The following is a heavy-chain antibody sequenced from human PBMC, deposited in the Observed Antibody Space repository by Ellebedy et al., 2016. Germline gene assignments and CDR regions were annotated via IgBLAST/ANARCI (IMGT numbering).Heavy chain of an antibody. CDR3: VRDDYDILTVIYYGMDV. D-gene: IGHD3-9*01. CDR1: GFTFSSYS. CDR2: ISSSSSTI. J-gene: IGHJ6*02. V-gene: IGHV3-48*01. Sequence: GESLKISXAASGFTFSSYSMNWVRQAPGKGLEWVSYISSSSSTIYYADSVKGRFTISRDNAKNSLYLQMNSLRAEDTAVYYCVRDDYDILTVIYYGMDVWGQGTTVTVSS.